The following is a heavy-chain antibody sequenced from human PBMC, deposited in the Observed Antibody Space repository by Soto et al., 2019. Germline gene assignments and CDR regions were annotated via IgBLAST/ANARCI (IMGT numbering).Heavy chain of an antibody. CDR2: ISWNSGSI. V-gene: IGHV3-9*01. D-gene: IGHD3-22*01. Sequence: PGGSLRLSCAASGFTFDDYAMHWVRQAPGKGLEWVSGISWNSGSIGYADSVKGRFTISRDNAKNSLYLQMNSLRAEDTAVYYCAKDPTSYDSSAQFDSWGQGTLVTVSS. CDR1: GFTFDDYA. CDR3: AKDPTSYDSSAQFDS. J-gene: IGHJ4*02.